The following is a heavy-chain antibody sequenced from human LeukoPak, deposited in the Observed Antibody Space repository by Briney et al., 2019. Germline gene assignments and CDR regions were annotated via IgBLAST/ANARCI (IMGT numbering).Heavy chain of an antibody. V-gene: IGHV4-34*01. Sequence: SETLSLTCAVYGGSFSGYYWSWIRQPPEKGLEWIGSIYHSGSTYYNPSLESRVTISLDTSKNQFSLKLSSVTAADTAVYYCARGQRWLQYDDAFDIWGQGTMVIVSS. D-gene: IGHD5-24*01. CDR3: ARGQRWLQYDDAFDI. CDR2: IYHSGST. J-gene: IGHJ3*02. CDR1: GGSFSGYY.